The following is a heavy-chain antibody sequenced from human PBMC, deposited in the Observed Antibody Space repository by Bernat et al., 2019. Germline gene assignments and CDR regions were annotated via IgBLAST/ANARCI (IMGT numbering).Heavy chain of an antibody. J-gene: IGHJ6*02. CDR1: GYTFTGYY. D-gene: IGHD5-24*01. V-gene: IGHV1-2*04. CDR2: INPNSGGT. CDR3: ARAMATIGDNYYYYGMDV. Sequence: QVQLVQSGAEVKKPGASVKVSCKASGYTFTGYYMHWVRQAPGQGLEWMGWINPNSGGTNYAQKFKGWVTMTRETSISTAYMGLSRLRSDDTAVYYCARAMATIGDNYYYYGMDVWGQGTTVTVSS.